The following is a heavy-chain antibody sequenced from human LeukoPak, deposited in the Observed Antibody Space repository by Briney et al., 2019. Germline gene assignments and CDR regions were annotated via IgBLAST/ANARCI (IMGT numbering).Heavy chain of an antibody. D-gene: IGHD3-22*01. V-gene: IGHV3-74*01. CDR3: AKGILYYYDGSARVG. Sequence: GGSLRLSCVGSGFTFSSYSMNWVRQAPGKGLVWVSRINSDGSSTSYADSVKGRFTISRDNAKNTLYLQMNSLRAEDTAVYYCAKGILYYYDGSARVGWGQGTLVTVSS. CDR2: INSDGSST. CDR1: GFTFSSYS. J-gene: IGHJ4*02.